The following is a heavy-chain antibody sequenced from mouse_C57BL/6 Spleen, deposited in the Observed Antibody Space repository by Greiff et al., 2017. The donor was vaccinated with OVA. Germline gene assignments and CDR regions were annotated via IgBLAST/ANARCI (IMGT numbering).Heavy chain of an antibody. CDR3: ARSPRNWDPFDY. V-gene: IGHV1-50*01. J-gene: IGHJ2*01. CDR1: GYTFTSYW. D-gene: IGHD4-1*01. Sequence: VQLQQPGAELVKPGASVKLSCKASGYTFTSYWMQWVKQRPGQGLEWIGEIDPSDSYTNYNQKFKGKATLTVDTSSSTAYMQLSSLTSEDSAVYYCARSPRNWDPFDYWGQGTTLTVSS. CDR2: IDPSDSYT.